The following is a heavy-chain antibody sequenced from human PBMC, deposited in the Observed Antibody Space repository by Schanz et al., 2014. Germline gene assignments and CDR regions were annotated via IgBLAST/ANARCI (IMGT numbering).Heavy chain of an antibody. D-gene: IGHD2-21*01. CDR2: FRYDGRNK. CDR1: GFTFISYD. CDR3: AREDCSATSCYFRY. J-gene: IGHJ4*02. Sequence: QAQLVESGGGVVQPGRSLRLSCAASGFTFISYDIHWVRQAPGKGLQWVAVFRYDGRNKNFVESVKGRFTISRDNSNNTVYLQMNTLRAEDTAVYYCAREDCSATSCYFRYWGQGTLVTVSS. V-gene: IGHV3-33*01.